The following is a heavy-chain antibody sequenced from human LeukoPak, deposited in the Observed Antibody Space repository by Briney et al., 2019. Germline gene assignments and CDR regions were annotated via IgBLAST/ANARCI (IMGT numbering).Heavy chain of an antibody. J-gene: IGHJ4*02. CDR3: AGGIQLWLPFDY. CDR2: IYSGGST. V-gene: IGHV3-53*01. Sequence: GGSLRLSCAASGFTFSSYWMNWARQAPGKGLEWVSVIYSGGSTYYADSVKGRFTISRDNSKNTLYLQMNSLRAEDTAVYYCAGGIQLWLPFDYWGQGTLVTVSS. D-gene: IGHD5-18*01. CDR1: GFTFSSYW.